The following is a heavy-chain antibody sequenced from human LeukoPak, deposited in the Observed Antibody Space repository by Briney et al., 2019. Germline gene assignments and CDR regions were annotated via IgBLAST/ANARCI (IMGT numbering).Heavy chain of an antibody. V-gene: IGHV3-23*01. Sequence: GGSLRLSCAASGFTFSSYAMSWVRQAPGKGLEWVSAISGSGGSTYYADSVKGRFTISRDNSKNTLYLQMNSLRAEDTAVYYCAKDPYCGGDCYPVFDYWGQGTLVTVSS. CDR1: GFTFSSYA. D-gene: IGHD2-21*02. CDR3: AKDPYCGGDCYPVFDY. J-gene: IGHJ4*02. CDR2: ISGSGGST.